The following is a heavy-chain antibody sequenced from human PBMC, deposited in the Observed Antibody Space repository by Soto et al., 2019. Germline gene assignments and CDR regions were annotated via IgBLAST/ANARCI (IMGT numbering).Heavy chain of an antibody. D-gene: IGHD6-13*01. V-gene: IGHV1-18*01. CDR3: GRGTPGSAWYPPFDY. Sequence: QVQLVQSGAEVKTPGASVKVSCKASGYTLTNYGISWVRQAPGQGLEWMGWITAYKGVTNYAQKFQGRVTMTTDTSTSPAYMELRSLKSDDTALYYCGRGTPGSAWYPPFDYWGQGTLVTVSA. J-gene: IGHJ4*02. CDR2: ITAYKGVT. CDR1: GYTLTNYG.